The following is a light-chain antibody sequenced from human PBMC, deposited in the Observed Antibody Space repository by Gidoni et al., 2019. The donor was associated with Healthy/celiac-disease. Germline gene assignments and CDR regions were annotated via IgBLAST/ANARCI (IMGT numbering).Light chain of an antibody. Sequence: DIVMTQSPDSLAVSLGERATINCKSSQSVLYSSNNKNDLAWYQQNPGQPPKLLIYWASTRESGVPDRVSGSGSGTDFTLTISSLQAEDVAVYYCQQYYSTPYTFGQGTKLEIK. CDR3: QQYYSTPYT. CDR2: WAS. V-gene: IGKV4-1*01. CDR1: QSVLYSSNNKND. J-gene: IGKJ2*01.